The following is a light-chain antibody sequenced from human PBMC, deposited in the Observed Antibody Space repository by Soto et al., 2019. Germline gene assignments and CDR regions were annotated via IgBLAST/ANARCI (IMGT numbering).Light chain of an antibody. CDR1: SSDVGGYNY. CDR3: CSYAGSYTFDVV. Sequence: QSALTQPRSVSGSPGQSVTISCTGTSSDVGGYNYVSWYQQHPGKAPKLMIYDVNKRPSGVPDRFSGSKSGNTASLTISGLQAEDEADYYCCSYAGSYTFDVVFGGGTKLTVL. J-gene: IGLJ2*01. V-gene: IGLV2-11*01. CDR2: DVN.